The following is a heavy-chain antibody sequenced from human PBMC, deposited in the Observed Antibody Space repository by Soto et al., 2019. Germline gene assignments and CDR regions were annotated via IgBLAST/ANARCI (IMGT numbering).Heavy chain of an antibody. CDR3: ATPDTPNGGYDTSDFDY. D-gene: IGHD5-12*01. CDR2: ISYDGSNK. J-gene: IGHJ4*02. CDR1: GFTFRSYV. V-gene: IGHV3-30-3*02. Sequence: WGSLRLSCAASGFTFRSYVMHWVRQAPGKGLEWVAVISYDGSNKYYADSVKGRFTISRDNSKNTLYLQMNSLRAEDTAVYYCATPDTPNGGYDTSDFDYWGQGTLVTVSS.